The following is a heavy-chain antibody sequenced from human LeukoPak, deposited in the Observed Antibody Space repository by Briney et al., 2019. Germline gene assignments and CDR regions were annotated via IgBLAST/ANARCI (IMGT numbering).Heavy chain of an antibody. V-gene: IGHV3-23*01. D-gene: IGHD3-22*01. CDR1: GFTFSSYA. CDR2: ISGSGGGT. J-gene: IGHJ4*02. Sequence: GGSLRLSCAASGFTFSSYAMSWVRQAPGKGLEWVSAISGSGGGTYYADSVKGRFTISRDNSKNTLYLQMNSLRAEDTAIYYCAKYSSGYYYVSSEDYFDYWGQGTLVTVSS. CDR3: AKYSSGYYYVSSEDYFDY.